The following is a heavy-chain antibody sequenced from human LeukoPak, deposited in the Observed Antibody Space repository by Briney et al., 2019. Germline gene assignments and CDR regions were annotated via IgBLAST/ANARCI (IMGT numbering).Heavy chain of an antibody. J-gene: IGHJ4*02. Sequence: SETLALTCTVSGGSISSYYWSWIRQPAGKGLEWIGRIYSSGSTNYNPSLKSRVTMSVDTSKNQFSLKLSSVTAADTAVYYCARHRAIAVAGPRFDYWGQGTLVTVSS. D-gene: IGHD6-13*01. CDR1: GGSISSYY. CDR3: ARHRAIAVAGPRFDY. V-gene: IGHV4-4*07. CDR2: IYSSGST.